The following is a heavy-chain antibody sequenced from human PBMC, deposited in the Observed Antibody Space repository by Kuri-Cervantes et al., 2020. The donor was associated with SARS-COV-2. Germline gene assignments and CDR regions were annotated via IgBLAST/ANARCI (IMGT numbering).Heavy chain of an antibody. Sequence: ASVKVSCKASGYTFTGYYMHWVRQAPGQGLEWMGWISAYNGVTFFAHNFQGRVTMTVDASTSTAYMELRSLRSDDTAVYYCARDPCGIDCWRRLDYWGQGTLVTDSS. J-gene: IGHJ4*02. V-gene: IGHV1-18*04. CDR2: ISAYNGVT. D-gene: IGHD2-21*01. CDR1: GYTFTGYY. CDR3: ARDPCGIDCWRRLDY.